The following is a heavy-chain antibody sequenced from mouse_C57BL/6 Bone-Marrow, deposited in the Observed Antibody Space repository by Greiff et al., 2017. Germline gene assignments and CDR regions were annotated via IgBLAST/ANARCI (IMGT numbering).Heavy chain of an antibody. J-gene: IGHJ4*01. CDR1: GYSITSGYY. D-gene: IGHD1-1*01. V-gene: IGHV3-6*01. CDR3: ARDPPYYGSSLYYAMDY. CDR2: ISYDGSN. Sequence: EVKVEESGPGLVKPSQSLSLTCSVTGYSITSGYYWNWIRQFPGNKLEWMGYISYDGSNNYNPSLKNRISITRDTSKNQFFLKLNSVTTEDTATYYCARDPPYYGSSLYYAMDYWGQGTSVTVSS.